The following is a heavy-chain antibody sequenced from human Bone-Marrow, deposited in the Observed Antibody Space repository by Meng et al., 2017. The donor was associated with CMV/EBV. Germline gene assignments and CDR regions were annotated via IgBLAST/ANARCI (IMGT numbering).Heavy chain of an antibody. Sequence: SETLSLTCTVSGGSISSYNYYWGWIRQPPGKGLEWIGTIYYSGITYYNPSLKSRVTISGDTPKNQFSLKLSSVTAADTAVYYCGRVVDVRPGSSCSRATCSDYWGQGTLVTGSS. J-gene: IGHJ4*02. CDR1: GGSISSYNYY. CDR3: GRVVDVRPGSSCSRATCSDY. V-gene: IGHV4-39*07. CDR2: IYYSGIT. D-gene: IGHD2-2*01.